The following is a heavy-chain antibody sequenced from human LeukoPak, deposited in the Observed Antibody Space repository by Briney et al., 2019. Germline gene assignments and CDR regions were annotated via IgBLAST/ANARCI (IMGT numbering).Heavy chain of an antibody. CDR1: GGTFSSYA. CDR2: IIPIFGTA. CDR3: ARDRGGVWFGESHFDY. V-gene: IGHV1-69*01. J-gene: IGHJ4*02. Sequence: ASVNVSCKASGGTFSSYAISWVRQAPGQGLEWMGGIIPIFGTANYAQKFQGRVTITADESTSTAYMELSSLRSEDTAVYYCARDRGGVWFGESHFDYWGQGTLVTVSS. D-gene: IGHD3-10*01.